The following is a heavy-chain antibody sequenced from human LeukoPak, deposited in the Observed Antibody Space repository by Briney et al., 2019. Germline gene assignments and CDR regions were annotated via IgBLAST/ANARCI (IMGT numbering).Heavy chain of an antibody. J-gene: IGHJ1*01. Sequence: QPGRSLRLSCAAPGFTFSNSAMSWVRQAPGKGLEWVSTLSGSGITTYYADSVKGRFTISRDNSKNTLYLQMNSLRAEDTAVYYCARDRGAGTAAAGSFQHWGQGTLVTVSS. CDR3: ARDRGAGTAAAGSFQH. V-gene: IGHV3-23*01. CDR2: LSGSGITT. D-gene: IGHD6-13*01. CDR1: GFTFSNSA.